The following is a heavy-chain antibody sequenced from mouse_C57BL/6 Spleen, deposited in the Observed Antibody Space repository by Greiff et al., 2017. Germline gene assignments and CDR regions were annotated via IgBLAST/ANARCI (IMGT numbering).Heavy chain of an antibody. CDR2: INPNNGGT. CDR3: ARRIYYGNLYFDY. V-gene: IGHV1-26*01. CDR1: GYTFTDYY. J-gene: IGHJ2*01. D-gene: IGHD2-1*01. Sequence: EVQLQQSGPELVKPGASVKISCKASGYTFTDYYMNWVKQSHGKSLEWIGDINPNNGGTSYNQKFKGKATLTIDKSSSTAYMELRSLTSEDSADYYWARRIYYGNLYFDYWGQGTTLTVSS.